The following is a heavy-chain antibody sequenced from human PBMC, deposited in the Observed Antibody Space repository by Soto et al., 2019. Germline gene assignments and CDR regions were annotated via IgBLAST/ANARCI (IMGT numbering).Heavy chain of an antibody. CDR2: IKQDGSEK. Sequence: GGSLRLSCAASGLTFSSYWMSWVRQAPGKGLEWVANIKQDGSEKYYVDSVKGRFTISRDNAKNSLYLQMNSLRAEDTAVYYCARYVLLWFGELLAYFDYWGQGTLVTVSS. V-gene: IGHV3-7*01. D-gene: IGHD3-10*01. CDR3: ARYVLLWFGELLAYFDY. CDR1: GLTFSSYW. J-gene: IGHJ4*02.